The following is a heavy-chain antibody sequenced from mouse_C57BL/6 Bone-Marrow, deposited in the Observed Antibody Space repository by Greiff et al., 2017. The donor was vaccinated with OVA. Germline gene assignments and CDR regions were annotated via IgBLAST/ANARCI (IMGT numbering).Heavy chain of an antibody. V-gene: IGHV14-4*01. CDR1: GFNIKDDY. Sequence: VQLQQSGAELVRPGASVKLSCTASGFNIKDDYMHWVKQRPEQGLEWIGWIDPANGDTEYASKFKGKATITADTSSNTAYLQLSSLTTEDSAIYYCARCGCYYYGSSSFDYWGQGTTLTVSS. J-gene: IGHJ2*01. CDR2: IDPANGDT. CDR3: ARCGCYYYGSSSFDY. D-gene: IGHD1-1*01.